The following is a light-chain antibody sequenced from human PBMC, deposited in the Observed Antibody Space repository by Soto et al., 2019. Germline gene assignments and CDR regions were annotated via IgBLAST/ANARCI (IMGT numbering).Light chain of an antibody. V-gene: IGKV3-20*01. CDR3: QQYGSSPWT. Sequence: EIVLTQSPGTLSLSPGERATLSCRASQSVSSSYLAWYQQKPGQAPRLLIYGASSRATGIPDRFSGSGSGTDFTLTISRVEPEDFAEYYCQQYGSSPWTFGHGTQVAIK. CDR1: QSVSSSY. CDR2: GAS. J-gene: IGKJ1*01.